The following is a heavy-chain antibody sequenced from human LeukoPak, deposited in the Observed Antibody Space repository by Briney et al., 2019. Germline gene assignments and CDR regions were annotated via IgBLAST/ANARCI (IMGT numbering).Heavy chain of an antibody. V-gene: IGHV1-2*02. CDR1: GYTFTSYG. CDR3: ARAAGILTGYYFDY. Sequence: ASVKVSCKASGYTFTSYGINWVRQAPGQGLEWMGWINPNSGGTNYAQKFQGRVTMTRDTSISTAYMELSRLRSDDTAVYYCARAAGILTGYYFDYWGQGTLVTVSS. CDR2: INPNSGGT. D-gene: IGHD3-9*01. J-gene: IGHJ4*02.